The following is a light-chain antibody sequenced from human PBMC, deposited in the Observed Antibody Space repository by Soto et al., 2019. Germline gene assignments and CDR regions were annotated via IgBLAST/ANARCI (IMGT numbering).Light chain of an antibody. CDR2: GVT. J-gene: IGLJ3*02. CDR3: CSYAGTSWV. V-gene: IGLV2-23*02. Sequence: QSVLTQPASVSGSPGQSITISCTGTSSDVGSYNLVSWYQQHPGKAPKLMIYGVTKRPSGVSNRFSGSKSGNTASLTISGLQAEDEADYYCCSYAGTSWVFGGGTKVTVL. CDR1: SSDVGSYNL.